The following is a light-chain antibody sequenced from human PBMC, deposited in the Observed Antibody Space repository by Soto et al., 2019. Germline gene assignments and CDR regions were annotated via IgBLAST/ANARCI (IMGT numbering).Light chain of an antibody. J-gene: IGKJ5*01. V-gene: IGKV3-15*01. Sequence: EIVMTQSPATLSVSPGERATVSWRASQSVSSNLAWYQQKPGQPPRLLIYGASTRATGIPAGFSGSGSGAEFTLTISSLQSEDFAVYYCQQYNNWPITFGQGTRLEI. CDR2: GAS. CDR1: QSVSSN. CDR3: QQYNNWPIT.